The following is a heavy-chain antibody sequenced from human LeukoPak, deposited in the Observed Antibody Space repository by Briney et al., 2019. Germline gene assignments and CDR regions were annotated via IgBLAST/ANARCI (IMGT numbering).Heavy chain of an antibody. CDR1: GFTFSDYY. CDR3: ARRGYNYGMLTFYYWDV. V-gene: IGHV3-11*04. Sequence: TGGSLRLSCAASGFTFSDYYMSWIRQAPGKGLEWLSDISSPDASTIFYADSVKGRFTISRDNTKKSLYLRMSSLRAEDTAVYYCARRGYNYGMLTFYYWDVWGKGTTVTVSS. CDR2: ISSPDASTI. D-gene: IGHD5-18*01. J-gene: IGHJ6*03.